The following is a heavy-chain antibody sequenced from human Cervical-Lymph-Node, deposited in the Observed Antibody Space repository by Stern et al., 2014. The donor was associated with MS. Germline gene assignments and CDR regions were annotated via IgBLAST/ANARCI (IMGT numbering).Heavy chain of an antibody. V-gene: IGHV4-34*01. Sequence: QLQLQQRGAGLLKPSETLSLTCPVHGASSRGYYWSWFRQAPGKGLEWIGEIDHSASTTYNPSLESRVAISMDTSKNEFSLELGSVTVADTAVYFCAYMTSVTSAFKYWGQGTLVSVSS. CDR3: AYMTSVTSAFKY. CDR1: GASSRGYY. D-gene: IGHD4-17*01. J-gene: IGHJ4*02. CDR2: IDHSAST.